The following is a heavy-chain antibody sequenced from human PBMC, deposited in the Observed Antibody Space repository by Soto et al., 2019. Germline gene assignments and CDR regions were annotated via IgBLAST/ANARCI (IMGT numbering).Heavy chain of an antibody. CDR3: AHRVLRTVFGLVTTTAIYFDL. CDR2: IYWDDDK. Sequence: QITLNESGPTVVRPTETLTLTCRFSGFSLTTSGVGVGWVRQSPGKAPEWLALIYWDDDKRYSESLKSRLTITKDTSKNQVVLTVLNLDPTDTATYYCAHRVLRTVFGLVTTTAIYFDLWGQGTPVAVSS. V-gene: IGHV2-5*02. J-gene: IGHJ4*02. D-gene: IGHD3-3*01. CDR1: GFSLTTSGVG.